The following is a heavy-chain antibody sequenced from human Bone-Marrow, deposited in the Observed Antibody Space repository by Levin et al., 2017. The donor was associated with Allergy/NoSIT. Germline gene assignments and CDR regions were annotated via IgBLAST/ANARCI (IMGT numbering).Heavy chain of an antibody. J-gene: IGHJ4*02. CDR3: ARDRPDTSLGY. CDR2: IYSSGVT. V-gene: IGHV3-53*01. D-gene: IGHD5-18*01. CDR1: GITVGNNY. Sequence: GGSLRLSCAASGITVGNNYMAWVRQAPGKGLEWVSHIYSSGVTRYADSVRGRFTISRDSSKNTVFLQMSSLGDEDTAVYYCARDRPDTSLGYWGQGTLVTVSS.